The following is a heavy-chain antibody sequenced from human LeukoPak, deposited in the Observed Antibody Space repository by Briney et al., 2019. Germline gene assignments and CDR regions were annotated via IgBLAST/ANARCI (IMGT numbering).Heavy chain of an antibody. CDR3: ARGRSGSTYYYFDY. V-gene: IGHV3-74*01. D-gene: IGHD3-3*01. Sequence: PGGSLRLSCAASGFTFSGYWMHWVRQAPGRGLVWVSRISGDGSSTNYADSVKGRFTISRDNAKNTLYLQMNSLRAEDTAVYYCARGRSGSTYYYFDYWGQGTLVTVSS. CDR1: GFTFSGYW. CDR2: ISGDGSST. J-gene: IGHJ4*02.